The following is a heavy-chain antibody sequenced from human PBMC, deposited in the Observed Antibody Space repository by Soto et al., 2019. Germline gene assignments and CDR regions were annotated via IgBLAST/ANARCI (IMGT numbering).Heavy chain of an antibody. Sequence: TSETLSLTCTVSGGSISSYYWSWIRQPPGKGLEWIGYIYYSGSTNYNPSLKSRVTISVDTSKNQFSLKVSSVTAADTAVYYCARAYSWYFDFWGRGTLVTVSS. J-gene: IGHJ2*01. CDR2: IYYSGST. CDR1: GGSISSYY. CDR3: ARAYSWYFDF. V-gene: IGHV4-59*01. D-gene: IGHD1-26*01.